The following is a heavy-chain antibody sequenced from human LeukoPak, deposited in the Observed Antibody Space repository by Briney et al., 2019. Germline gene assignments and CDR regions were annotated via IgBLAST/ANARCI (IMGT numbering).Heavy chain of an antibody. Sequence: GGSLRLSCAASGFTFDDYGMSWVRQAPGKGLEWVSGINWNGGSTGYADSVKGRFTISRDNAKNSLYLQMNSLRAEDTALYYCARARGGYQLLLNAFDIWGQGTMVTVSS. CDR1: GFTFDDYG. CDR2: INWNGGST. CDR3: ARARGGYQLLLNAFDI. J-gene: IGHJ3*02. D-gene: IGHD2-2*01. V-gene: IGHV3-20*04.